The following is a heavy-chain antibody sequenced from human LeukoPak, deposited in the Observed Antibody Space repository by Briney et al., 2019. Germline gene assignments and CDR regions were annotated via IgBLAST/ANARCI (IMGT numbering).Heavy chain of an antibody. CDR3: AKHGLRSGTYVIDY. CDR1: GFTFSSHG. D-gene: IGHD3-16*01. Sequence: PGGSLRLSCAASGFTFSSHGMNWVRQAPGKGLEWVSGISPSGDILYYADSVKGQFTISRDNSKTTVYLQMNSLRVEDTAIYYCAKHGLRSGTYVIDYWGQGTLVTVSS. V-gene: IGHV3-23*01. J-gene: IGHJ4*02. CDR2: ISPSGDIL.